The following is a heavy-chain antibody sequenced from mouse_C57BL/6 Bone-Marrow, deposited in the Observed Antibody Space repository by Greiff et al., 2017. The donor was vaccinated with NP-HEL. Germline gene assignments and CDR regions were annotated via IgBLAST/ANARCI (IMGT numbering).Heavy chain of an antibody. CDR2: IDPENGDT. J-gene: IGHJ4*01. CDR1: GFNIKDDY. Sequence: VQLQQSGAELVRPGASVKLSCTASGFNIKDDYMHWVKQRPEQGLEWIGWIDPENGDTEYASKFQGKATITADTSSNTAYLQLSSLTSEDTAVYDCTTCGYYAMDYWGQGTSVTVSS. V-gene: IGHV14-4*01. CDR3: TTCGYYAMDY.